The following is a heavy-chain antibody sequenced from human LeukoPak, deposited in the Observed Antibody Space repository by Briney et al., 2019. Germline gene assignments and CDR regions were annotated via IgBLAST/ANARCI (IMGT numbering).Heavy chain of an antibody. CDR3: AKDPDYYDNLYFDY. CDR2: ISGSGGST. J-gene: IGHJ4*02. D-gene: IGHD3-22*01. CDR1: GFTFSSYS. Sequence: PGGSLRLSCAASGFTFSSYSMNWVRQAPGKGLEWVSAISGSGGSTYYADSVKGRFTISRDNSKNTLYLQMNSLRAEDTAVYYCAKDPDYYDNLYFDYWGQGTLVTVSS. V-gene: IGHV3-23*01.